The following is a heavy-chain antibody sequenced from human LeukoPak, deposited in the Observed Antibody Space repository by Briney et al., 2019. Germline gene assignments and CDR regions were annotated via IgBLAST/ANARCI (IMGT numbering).Heavy chain of an antibody. V-gene: IGHV3-21*01. J-gene: IGHJ4*02. CDR2: ISSSSSYI. CDR3: ARDLSSSSSCYSY. D-gene: IGHD2-2*01. CDR1: GFTFSSYS. Sequence: GGSLRLSCAASGFTFSSYSMNWVRQAPGKGLEWVSSISSSSSYIYYADSVKGRFTISRDNAKNSLYLQMNSLRAEDTAVYYCARDLSSSSSCYSYWGQGTLVTVSS.